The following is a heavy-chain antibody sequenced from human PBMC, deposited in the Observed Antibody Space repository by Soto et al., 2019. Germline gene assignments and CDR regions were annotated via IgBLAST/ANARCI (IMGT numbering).Heavy chain of an antibody. J-gene: IGHJ4*02. CDR1: GYSISSGYY. Sequence: SETLSLTCAVSGYSISSGYYWGWIRQPPGKGLEWIGSIYHSGSTYYNPSLKSRVTISVDTSKNQFSLKLSSVTAADTAVYYCARVDDYVWGSYRPSFDYWGQGTLVTVSS. D-gene: IGHD3-16*02. V-gene: IGHV4-38-2*01. CDR3: ARVDDYVWGSYRPSFDY. CDR2: IYHSGST.